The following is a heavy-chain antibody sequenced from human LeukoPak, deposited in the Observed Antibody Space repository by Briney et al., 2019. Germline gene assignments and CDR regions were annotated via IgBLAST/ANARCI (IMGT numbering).Heavy chain of an antibody. CDR2: ISSSCSYT. CDR3: ARDFGSGSYLDY. V-gene: IGHV3-11*06. Sequence: GGSLRLSCAASGFTFSDYYMNWIRQAPGKGLEWVSYISSSCSYTNYADSVEGRFTISRDNAKNSLYLQMNSLRAEDTAVYYCARDFGSGSYLDYWGQGTLVTVSS. CDR1: GFTFSDYY. D-gene: IGHD3-10*01. J-gene: IGHJ4*02.